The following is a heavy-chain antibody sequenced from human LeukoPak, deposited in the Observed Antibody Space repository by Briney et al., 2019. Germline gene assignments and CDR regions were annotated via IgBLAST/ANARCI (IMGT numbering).Heavy chain of an antibody. Sequence: SETLSLTCTDSGGSISSYYWSWIRQPAGKGLEWIGRIYTSGSTNYNPSLKSRVTMSVDTSKNQFSLKLSSVTAADTAVYYCARAYCGGDCYWDKDAFDIWGQGTMVTVSS. D-gene: IGHD2-21*02. J-gene: IGHJ3*02. CDR3: ARAYCGGDCYWDKDAFDI. CDR1: GGSISSYY. V-gene: IGHV4-4*07. CDR2: IYTSGST.